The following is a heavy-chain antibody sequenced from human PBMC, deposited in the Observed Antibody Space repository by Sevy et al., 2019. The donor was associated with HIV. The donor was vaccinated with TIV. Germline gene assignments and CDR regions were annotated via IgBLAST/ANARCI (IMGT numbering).Heavy chain of an antibody. CDR2: ISRRSSTI. CDR3: ARSPPYSSGWYGIDY. CDR1: GFTFSSYS. D-gene: IGHD6-13*01. Sequence: GGSLRLSCAASGFTFSSYSMNWVRQAPGKGREWVSYISRRSSTIYYVDSVKGRFTISRDNAKNSLYLQMNSLRAEDTAVYYCARSPPYSSGWYGIDYWGQGTLVTVSS. V-gene: IGHV3-48*01. J-gene: IGHJ4*02.